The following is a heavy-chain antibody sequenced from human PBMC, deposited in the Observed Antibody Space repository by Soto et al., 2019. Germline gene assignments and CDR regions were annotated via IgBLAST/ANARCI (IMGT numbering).Heavy chain of an antibody. CDR1: GGPIRNYY. Sequence: SETLSLTCTVSGGPIRNYYWTWIRQSPGKGLEWIGYIDYSGGTYYNPSLKGRVIISVDRSKSQFSLKLNSVTAADTAVYYCATRSQGYYFGMDVWGQGTLVTVSS. CDR2: IDYSGGT. CDR3: ATRSQGYYFGMDV. J-gene: IGHJ4*02. D-gene: IGHD2-21*01. V-gene: IGHV4-59*01.